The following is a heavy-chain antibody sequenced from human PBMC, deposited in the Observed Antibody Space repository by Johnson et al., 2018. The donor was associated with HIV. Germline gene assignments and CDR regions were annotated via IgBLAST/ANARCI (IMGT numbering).Heavy chain of an antibody. Sequence: QMLLVESGGGVVQPGRSLRLSCAASGFTFSSYAMHWVRQAPGKGLEWVAVISYDGSNKYYADSVKGRFTISRDNSKNTLYLQMNSLRAEDTAVYYCASVRSDYSNDDAFYIWGQGTMVTVSS. CDR2: ISYDGSNK. CDR1: GFTFSSYA. V-gene: IGHV3-30-3*01. CDR3: ASVRSDYSNDDAFYI. J-gene: IGHJ3*02. D-gene: IGHD4-11*01.